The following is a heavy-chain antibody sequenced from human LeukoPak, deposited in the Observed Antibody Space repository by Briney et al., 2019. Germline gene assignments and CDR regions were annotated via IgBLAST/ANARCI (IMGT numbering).Heavy chain of an antibody. V-gene: IGHV4-34*01. J-gene: IGHJ5*02. CDR1: GGSFRGYY. CDR3: ARGPGTIFGVVIIGMVWFDP. Sequence: SQTLSLTCAVSGGSFRGYYWSWIRHPPRKGQEWVGEINHSGSTNYNPSLKSRVTISVDTSKNQFSLKLSSVTAADTAVYYCARGPGTIFGVVIIGMVWFDPWGQGTLVTVSS. CDR2: INHSGST. D-gene: IGHD3-3*01.